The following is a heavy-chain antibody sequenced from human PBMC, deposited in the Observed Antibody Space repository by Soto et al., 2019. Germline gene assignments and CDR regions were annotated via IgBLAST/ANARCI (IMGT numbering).Heavy chain of an antibody. CDR1: GGSISSGGYY. CDR3: ARLDPVVPAAIDY. J-gene: IGHJ4*02. Sequence: SETLSLTCTVSGGSISSGGYYWGWIRQHPGKGLEWIGYIYYSGSTYYNPSLKSRVTISVDTSKNQFSLKLSSVTAADTAVYYCARLDPVVPAAIDYWGQGTLVTVS. CDR2: IYYSGST. D-gene: IGHD2-2*01. V-gene: IGHV4-31*03.